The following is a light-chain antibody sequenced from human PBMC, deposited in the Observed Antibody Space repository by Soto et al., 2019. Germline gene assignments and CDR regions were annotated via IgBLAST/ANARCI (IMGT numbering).Light chain of an antibody. CDR1: QSINNW. CDR2: EAS. CDR3: QQFKSFSEVT. V-gene: IGKV1-5*01. Sequence: DIQMTQSPSTLSASVGGRVTITCRASQSINNWLAWYQQKPGKAPKLLIYEASNLQRGVPSRFSGSASGTEFTLTITSLQPDDFATYYCQQFKSFSEVTFGGGTKVEIK. J-gene: IGKJ4*01.